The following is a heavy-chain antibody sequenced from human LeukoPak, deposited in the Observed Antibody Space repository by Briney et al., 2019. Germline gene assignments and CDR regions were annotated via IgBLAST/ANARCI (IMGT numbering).Heavy chain of an antibody. CDR3: AKPPYGRDVYNYFDY. J-gene: IGHJ4*02. CDR2: ISNDGNDE. D-gene: IGHD5-24*01. Sequence: PGGSLRLSCAASGFTFRNYGMHWVRQTPGEGLEWVALISNDGNDEYYAESVKGRFTISRDNSKKTLYLQMNSLRVEDTAVYYCAKPPYGRDVYNYFDYWGQGTPVTVSS. CDR1: GFTFRNYG. V-gene: IGHV3-30*18.